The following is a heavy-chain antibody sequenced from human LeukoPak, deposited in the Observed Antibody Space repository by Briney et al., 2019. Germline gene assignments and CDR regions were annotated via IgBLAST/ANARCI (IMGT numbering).Heavy chain of an antibody. CDR1: GFTVGSGF. J-gene: IGHJ6*02. CDR3: VKDMNPGGADV. CDR2: IFSDGTT. V-gene: IGHV3-53*01. Sequence: QSGGSLRLSCAASGFTVGSGFMTWVRQAPGKGLEWVSVIFSDGTTYYTDSVKGRFTISRDSAKNSLYLQMNSLRPEDTALYYCVKDMNPGGADVWGQGTTVTVSS. D-gene: IGHD3-10*01.